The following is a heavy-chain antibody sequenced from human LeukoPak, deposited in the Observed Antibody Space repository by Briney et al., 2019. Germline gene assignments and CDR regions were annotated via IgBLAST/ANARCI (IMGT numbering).Heavy chain of an antibody. CDR1: GFFFSEHG. CDR3: AKFSYGDYVA. CDR2: IRHDETK. V-gene: IGHV3-30*02. Sequence: PGGSLRLSCAASGFFFSEHGMHWVRQAPGKGLEWVAFIRHDETKNYADSVKGRFTISRDNSKNTLSLQMNSLRADDSAVYFCAKFSYGDYVAWGQGTLVTVSS. J-gene: IGHJ5*02. D-gene: IGHD4-17*01.